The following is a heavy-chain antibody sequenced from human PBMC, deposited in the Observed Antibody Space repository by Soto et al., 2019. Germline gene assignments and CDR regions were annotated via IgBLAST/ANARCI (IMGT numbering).Heavy chain of an antibody. J-gene: IGHJ4*02. CDR3: ARYYYDSSGELDY. D-gene: IGHD3-22*01. Sequence: EVQLVETGGGLIQPGGSLRLSCAASGFTVSSNYMSWVCQAPGKGLEWVSVIYSGGSTYYADSVKGRFTISRDNSKNTLYLQMNSLRAEDTAVYYCARYYYDSSGELDYWGQGTLVTVSS. CDR1: GFTVSSNY. V-gene: IGHV3-53*02. CDR2: IYSGGST.